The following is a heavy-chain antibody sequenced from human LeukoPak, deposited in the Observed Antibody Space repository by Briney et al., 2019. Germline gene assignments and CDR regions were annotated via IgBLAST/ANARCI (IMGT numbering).Heavy chain of an antibody. CDR3: VRGYYDSSGYYRDAFDI. CDR2: MNKVGGEI. D-gene: IGHD3-22*01. V-gene: IGHV3-7*01. CDR1: GFTFSSSW. J-gene: IGHJ3*02. Sequence: GGSLRLSCAASGFTFSSSWMTWVRQAPGKGLEWVANMNKVGGEIYYMDSVKGRFTISRDNAKNSLYLQMNSLRAEDTAVYYCVRGYYDSSGYYRDAFDIWGQGTMVTVSS.